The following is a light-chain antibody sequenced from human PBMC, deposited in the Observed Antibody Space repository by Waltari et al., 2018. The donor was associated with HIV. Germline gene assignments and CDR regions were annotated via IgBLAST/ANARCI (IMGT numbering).Light chain of an antibody. CDR3: LLSYGSVRL. CDR2: DAT. J-gene: IGLJ3*02. CDR1: TGTVPSDHH. V-gene: IGLV7-46*02. Sequence: QTVVTQEPSLTVSPGGTVTLTCGSTTGTVPSDHHPYWFQQKPGQAPRTLIYDATDKHSWTPARFSPSFLGGKAALTLMAAQPEDEADYYCLLSYGSVRLFGGGTRLTV.